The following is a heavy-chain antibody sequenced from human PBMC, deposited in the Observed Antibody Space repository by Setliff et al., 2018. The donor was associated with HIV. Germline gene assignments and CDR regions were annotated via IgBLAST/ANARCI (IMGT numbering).Heavy chain of an antibody. Sequence: SVKVSCKVSGGTFGSYAISWVRQAPGQGLEWLGGIIPIFETTNYAQKFQGRVTITADKSTSTIYMELSSLRSDDTAVYYCARGQGVHFWVNDAFDIWGQGTMVTVSS. D-gene: IGHD3-10*01. CDR2: IIPIFETT. CDR1: GGTFGSYA. J-gene: IGHJ3*02. CDR3: ARGQGVHFWVNDAFDI. V-gene: IGHV1-69*06.